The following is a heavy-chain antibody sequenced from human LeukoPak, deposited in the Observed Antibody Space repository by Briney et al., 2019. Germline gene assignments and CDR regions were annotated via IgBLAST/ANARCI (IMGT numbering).Heavy chain of an antibody. D-gene: IGHD3-3*01. V-gene: IGHV1-69*06. CDR1: GFSLSGYY. J-gene: IGHJ6*03. CDR3: ARERYDFWSGYYYYYMDV. Sequence: SVKVCCKASGFSLSGYYIHWVRQAPGQGLEWMGRIIPIFGTANYAQKFQGRVTITADKSTSTAYMELSSLRSEDTAVYYCARERYDFWSGYYYYYMDVWGKGTTVTVSS. CDR2: IIPIFGTA.